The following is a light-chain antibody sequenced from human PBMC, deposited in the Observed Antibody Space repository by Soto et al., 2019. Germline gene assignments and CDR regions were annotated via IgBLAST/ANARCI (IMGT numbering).Light chain of an antibody. V-gene: IGLV2-23*02. Sequence: QSALTQPASVSGSPGQSITISCTGTSSDVGSYNLVSWYQQHPGKAPKLMIYEVSQRPSGVSNRFSGSKSGNTASLTIAGLQAEDEADYYCCSSAGTRTLVFGGGTKLTVL. CDR3: CSSAGTRTLV. CDR2: EVS. CDR1: SSDVGSYNL. J-gene: IGLJ3*02.